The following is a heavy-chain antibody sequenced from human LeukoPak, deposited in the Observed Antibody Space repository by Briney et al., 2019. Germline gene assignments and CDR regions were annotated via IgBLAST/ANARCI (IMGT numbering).Heavy chain of an antibody. Sequence: GSLRLSCAASGFTFSSYGMHWVRQAPGKGLEWVAVISYDGSNKYYADSVKGRFTISRDNSKNTLYLQMNSLRAEDTAVYYCARADDFWSGYHYYYYGMDVWGQGTTVTVSS. CDR1: GFTFSSYG. CDR3: ARADDFWSGYHYYYYGMDV. D-gene: IGHD3-3*01. V-gene: IGHV3-30*03. CDR2: ISYDGSNK. J-gene: IGHJ6*02.